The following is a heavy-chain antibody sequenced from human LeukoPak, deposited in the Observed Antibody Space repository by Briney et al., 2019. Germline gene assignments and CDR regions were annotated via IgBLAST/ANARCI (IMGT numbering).Heavy chain of an antibody. V-gene: IGHV3-9*01. Sequence: PGRSLRLSCAASGFTFDDYAMHWVRQAPGKGLEWVSGISRNSGSIAYADSVKGRFTISRDNAKNSLYLQMNSLRAEDTALYYCAKAARSIVPYAFDIWGQGTMVTVPS. J-gene: IGHJ3*02. D-gene: IGHD2-15*01. CDR2: ISRNSGSI. CDR1: GFTFDDYA. CDR3: AKAARSIVPYAFDI.